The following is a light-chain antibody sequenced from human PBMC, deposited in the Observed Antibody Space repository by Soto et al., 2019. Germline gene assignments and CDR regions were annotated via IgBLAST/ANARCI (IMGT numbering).Light chain of an antibody. J-gene: IGLJ1*01. V-gene: IGLV1-40*01. CDR3: QSYDSSLSGCYV. CDR2: GNS. Sequence: VLSQPPSVSGAPGQRVTISCTGSSSNIGAGYDVHWYQQLPGTAPKLLIYGNSNRPSGVPDRFSGSKSGTSASLAITGLQAEDEADYYCQSYDSSLSGCYVFGTGTKVTVL. CDR1: SSNIGAGYD.